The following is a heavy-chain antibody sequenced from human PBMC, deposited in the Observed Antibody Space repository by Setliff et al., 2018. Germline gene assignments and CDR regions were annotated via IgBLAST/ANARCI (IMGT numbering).Heavy chain of an antibody. D-gene: IGHD2-2*01. J-gene: IGHJ6*02. Sequence: SETLSLTCTVSGGSIGVYYWTWFRQPPGKGLEWIGYISSGSTNYNPSLKSRVTISVDPSKNQFSLRVTSVTAADTAVYYCARERGLGYCSSTSCRYYYYGMDVWGQGTTVTVSS. CDR1: GGSIGVYY. CDR3: ARERGLGYCSSTSCRYYYYGMDV. V-gene: IGHV4-59*01. CDR2: ISSGST.